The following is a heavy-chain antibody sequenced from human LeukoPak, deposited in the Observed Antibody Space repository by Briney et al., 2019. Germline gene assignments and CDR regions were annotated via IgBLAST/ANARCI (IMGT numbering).Heavy chain of an antibody. V-gene: IGHV1-69*04. CDR2: IIPILGIA. D-gene: IGHD4-4*01. CDR3: AKETTVTGNWFDP. CDR1: GGTFSSYA. J-gene: IGHJ5*02. Sequence: SVKVSCKASGGTFSSYAISWVRQAPGQGLEWMGRIIPILGIANYAQKFQGRVTITADKSTSTAYMELSSLRSEDTAVYYCAKETTVTGNWFDPWGQGTLVTVSS.